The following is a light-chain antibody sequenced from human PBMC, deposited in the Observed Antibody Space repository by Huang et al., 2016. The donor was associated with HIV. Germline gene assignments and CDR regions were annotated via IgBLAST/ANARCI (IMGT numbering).Light chain of an antibody. J-gene: IGKJ3*01. V-gene: IGKV3-20*01. Sequence: EIVLTQSPGTLSLSPGERATLSCRASQSVSSSYLAWYQQKPGQAPRLLIYGASSRATGIPDRVSGSGSGTDFTLTISRLEPEDFAVYYCQQYGSSPPRFTFGPGTKVDIK. CDR3: QQYGSSPPRFT. CDR1: QSVSSSY. CDR2: GAS.